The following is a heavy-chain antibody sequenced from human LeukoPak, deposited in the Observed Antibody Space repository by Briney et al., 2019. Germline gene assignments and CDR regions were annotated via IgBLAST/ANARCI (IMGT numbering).Heavy chain of an antibody. CDR2: ISDSGGST. CDR1: GFTFSSYA. Sequence: SGGSLRLSCAASGFTFSSYAMSWVRQAPGKGLEWVSAISDSGGSTYYADSVKGRFTISRDNSKNTLYLQMNSLRAEDTAVYYCAKGPPDSSSWYGFPPYFDYWGQGTLVTVSS. V-gene: IGHV3-23*01. J-gene: IGHJ4*02. CDR3: AKGPPDSSSWYGFPPYFDY. D-gene: IGHD6-13*01.